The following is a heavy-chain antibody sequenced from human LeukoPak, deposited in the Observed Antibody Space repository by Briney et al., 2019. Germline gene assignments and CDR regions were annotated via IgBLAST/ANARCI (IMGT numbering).Heavy chain of an antibody. CDR3: ARYWGPYDNSGAYFDY. CDR1: GGSFSGYY. Sequence: PSETLSLTCAVYGGSFSGYYWVWLRQPPGKGLEWIATIHYTGSTYYNPSPKSRVTISVDTSKNQFSLKLSSVTAADTAMYYCARYWGPYDNSGAYFDYWGQGTLVTVSS. V-gene: IGHV4-34*01. J-gene: IGHJ4*02. D-gene: IGHD3-22*01. CDR2: IHYTGST.